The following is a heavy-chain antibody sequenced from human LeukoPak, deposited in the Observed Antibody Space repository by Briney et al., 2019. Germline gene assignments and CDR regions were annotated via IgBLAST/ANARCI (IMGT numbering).Heavy chain of an antibody. Sequence: PSETLSLTCTVFGGSISGFYWSWIRQPPGKGLEWIGYIYDSGATNYNAPLKSRVTISIDTSKKQFSLKLSSVTAADTAVYFCARDPEFDGGHGFDHWGQGTLVTVSS. CDR3: ARDPEFDGGHGFDH. CDR2: IYDSGAT. V-gene: IGHV4-59*01. D-gene: IGHD4-23*01. CDR1: GGSISGFY. J-gene: IGHJ4*02.